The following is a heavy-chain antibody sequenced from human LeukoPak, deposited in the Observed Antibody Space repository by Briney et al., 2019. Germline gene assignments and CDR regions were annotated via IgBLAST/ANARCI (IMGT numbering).Heavy chain of an antibody. CDR2: ISSSSSYI. Sequence: GGSLRLSCAVSGFSFSSYSMNWVRHAPVKGLECVSFISSSSSYIYYADSVKGRFTISRDNAKNTMYVQMNSLRAEDTAVYYCAKKQCYFDTSRHHPIEWGQGTLVTVSS. J-gene: IGHJ4*02. CDR1: GFSFSSYS. D-gene: IGHD3-22*01. V-gene: IGHV3-21*01. CDR3: AKKQCYFDTSRHHPIE.